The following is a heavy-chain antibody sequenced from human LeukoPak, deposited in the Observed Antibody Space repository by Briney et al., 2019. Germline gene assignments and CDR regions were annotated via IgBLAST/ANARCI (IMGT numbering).Heavy chain of an antibody. D-gene: IGHD1-26*01. V-gene: IGHV6-1*01. CDR1: GDSVSTNSAT. J-gene: IGHJ5*01. CDR2: TYYRSKWNN. CDR3: ARLVGASWFDS. Sequence: SQTLSLTCAISGDSVSTNSATWTRLRQSPSRGLEWLGRTYYRSKWNNDYAVSMKSRITINPDTSKNQFSLQLNSVTPEDTAVYYCARLVGASWFDSWGQGTLVTVSS.